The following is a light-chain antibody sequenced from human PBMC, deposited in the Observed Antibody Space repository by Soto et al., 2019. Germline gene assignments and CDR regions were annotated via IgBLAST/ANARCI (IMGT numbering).Light chain of an antibody. Sequence: IQLTQSPSSLSASVGDRVTITCRASQGISSYLAWYQQKPGKAPKLLIYAASTLQSGVPSRFSGSGSGTDFTLTISSLQPDDFATYYCLQHNSYPRTFGQGTKVDI. CDR1: QGISSY. J-gene: IGKJ1*01. V-gene: IGKV1-9*01. CDR3: LQHNSYPRT. CDR2: AAS.